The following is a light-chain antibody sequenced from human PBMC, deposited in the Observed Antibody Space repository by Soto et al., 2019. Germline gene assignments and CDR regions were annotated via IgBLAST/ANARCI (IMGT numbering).Light chain of an antibody. CDR3: QQASSFPWT. J-gene: IGKJ1*01. CDR1: QGISKW. Sequence: IQMTQSPSSLSASVGDRVTITCRASQGISKWLAWYQQKPGKGPNLLIYSASTLQRGVPSRFSGSGSGTDFTLTISSLQPEDFGTYYCQQASSFPWTFGQGTKVDIK. V-gene: IGKV1-12*01. CDR2: SAS.